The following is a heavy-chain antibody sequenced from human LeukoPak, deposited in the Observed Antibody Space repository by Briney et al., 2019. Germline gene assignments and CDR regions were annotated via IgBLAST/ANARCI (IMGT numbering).Heavy chain of an antibody. CDR3: ASGSSWYASDY. CDR1: GGSFSGYY. J-gene: IGHJ4*02. CDR2: INHSGST. Sequence: SETLSLTCAVYGGSFSGYYWSWIRQPPGKGLEWIGEINHSGSTNYNPSLKSRVTISVDTSKNQYPLKLSSVTAADTAVYYCASGSSWYASDYWGQGTLVTVSS. V-gene: IGHV4-34*01. D-gene: IGHD6-13*01.